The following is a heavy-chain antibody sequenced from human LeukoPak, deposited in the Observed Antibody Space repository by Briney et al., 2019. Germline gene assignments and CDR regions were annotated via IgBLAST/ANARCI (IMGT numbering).Heavy chain of an antibody. D-gene: IGHD3/OR15-3a*01. CDR2: IFYSGNT. Sequence: SETLSLTCSVSGGSISSDSIYWAWIRQPPGKGLEWIGSIFYSGNTYYNPSLKSRLTMSVDTSENQFSLRLNSVTAADTAVYFCARDPVRRVGTGDYWGPGTLVTVAS. CDR3: ARDPVRRVGTGDY. V-gene: IGHV4-39*07. J-gene: IGHJ4*02. CDR1: GGSISSDSIY.